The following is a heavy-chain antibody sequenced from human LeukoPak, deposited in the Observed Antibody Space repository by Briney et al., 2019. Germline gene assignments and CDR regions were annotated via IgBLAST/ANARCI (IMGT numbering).Heavy chain of an antibody. V-gene: IGHV1-69*04. CDR1: GGTFSSYA. D-gene: IGHD4-17*01. Sequence: SVKVSCKASGGTFSSYAISWVRQAPGQGLEWMGRIIPILGIANYAQKLQGRVTITADKSTSTAYMELSSLRSEDTAVYYCARAMVTTGYYFDYWGQGTLVTVSS. CDR3: ARAMVTTGYYFDY. J-gene: IGHJ4*02. CDR2: IIPILGIA.